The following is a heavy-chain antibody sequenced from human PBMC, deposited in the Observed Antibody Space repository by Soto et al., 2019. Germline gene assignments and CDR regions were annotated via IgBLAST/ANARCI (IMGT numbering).Heavy chain of an antibody. D-gene: IGHD3-9*01. CDR1: GGTFSSYA. Sequence: QVQLVQSGAEVKKPGSSVKVSCKASGGTFSSYAISWLRQAPGQGLEWMGGVIPIFGTANYAQKFQGRVTIAADESTRTAYLELSSLRSEDTAVYYCARSLRYFDSSLAYYGMDVLGQGTTVTVSS. J-gene: IGHJ6*02. V-gene: IGHV1-69*01. CDR2: VIPIFGTA. CDR3: ARSLRYFDSSLAYYGMDV.